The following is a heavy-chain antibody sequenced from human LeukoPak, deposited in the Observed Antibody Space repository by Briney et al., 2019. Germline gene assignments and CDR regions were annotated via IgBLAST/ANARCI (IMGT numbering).Heavy chain of an antibody. D-gene: IGHD3-3*01. J-gene: IGHJ4*02. Sequence: SETLSLTCAVYGGSFSSYYWSWIRQPPGKGLEWIGYIYYSGSTNYNPSLKSRVTISVDTSKNQFSLKLSSVTAADTAVYYCASLASDFWSGYYDYWGQGTLVTVSS. CDR2: IYYSGST. CDR1: GGSFSSYY. CDR3: ASLASDFWSGYYDY. V-gene: IGHV4-59*01.